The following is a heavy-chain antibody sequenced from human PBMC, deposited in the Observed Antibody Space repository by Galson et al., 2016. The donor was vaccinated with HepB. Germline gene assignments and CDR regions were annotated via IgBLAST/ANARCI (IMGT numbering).Heavy chain of an antibody. D-gene: IGHD1-26*01. CDR1: GGSVSSGSYY. CDR2: IYDSDTT. CDR3: ARASVGGSYLGGYHYYGMDV. V-gene: IGHV4-61*01. Sequence: TLSLTCTVSGGSVSSGSYYWSWIRQPPGKGLEWIGYIYDSDTTNYNPSLKSRVTISVDTSKNQFSLKLSSVTAADTALYYCARASVGGSYLGGYHYYGMDVWGQGTTVTVSS. J-gene: IGHJ6*02.